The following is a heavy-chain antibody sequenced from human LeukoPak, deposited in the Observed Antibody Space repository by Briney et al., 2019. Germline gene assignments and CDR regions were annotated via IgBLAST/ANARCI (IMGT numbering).Heavy chain of an antibody. V-gene: IGHV3-30*03. D-gene: IGHD3-10*01. CDR3: ARGYYYGSGTDYFDY. CDR2: ISYDGSNK. CDR1: GFTFSSYG. J-gene: IGHJ4*02. Sequence: GGSLRLSCAASGFTFSSYGMHWVRQAPGKGLEWVAVISYDGSNKYYADSVKGRFTISRDNSKNTLYLQMNSLRAEDTAVYYCARGYYYGSGTDYFDYWGQGTLVTVSS.